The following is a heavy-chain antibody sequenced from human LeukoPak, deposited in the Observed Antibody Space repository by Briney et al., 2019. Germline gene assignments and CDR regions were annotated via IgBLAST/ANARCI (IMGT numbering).Heavy chain of an antibody. CDR3: TTDPAGVTTVTSPNYYFDY. CDR1: GFTFSSYA. V-gene: IGHV3-15*04. D-gene: IGHD4-17*01. CDR2: IGSKTSGGTI. J-gene: IGHJ4*02. Sequence: GGSLRLSCAASGFTFSSYAMSWVRQAPGKGLEWVGRIGSKTSGGTIVYTAPVQGRFTISRDDSENTLSLQMNSLKTEDTAVYYCTTDPAGVTTVTSPNYYFDYWGQGTLVTVSS.